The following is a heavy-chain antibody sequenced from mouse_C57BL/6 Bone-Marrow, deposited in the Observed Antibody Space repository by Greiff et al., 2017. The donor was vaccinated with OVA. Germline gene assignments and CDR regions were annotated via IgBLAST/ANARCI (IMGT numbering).Heavy chain of an antibody. J-gene: IGHJ3*01. V-gene: IGHV5-4*03. D-gene: IGHD2-4*01. Sequence: DVKLQESGGGLVKPGGSLKLSCAASGFTFSSYAMSWVRQTPEKRLEWVATISDGGSYTYYPDNVKGRFTISRDNAKNNLYLQMSHLKSEDTAMYYCARVGLRPFAYWGQGTLVTVSA. CDR1: GFTFSSYA. CDR2: ISDGGSYT. CDR3: ARVGLRPFAY.